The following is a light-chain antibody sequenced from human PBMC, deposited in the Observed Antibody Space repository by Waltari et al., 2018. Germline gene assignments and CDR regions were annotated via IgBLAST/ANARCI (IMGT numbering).Light chain of an antibody. J-gene: IGKJ2*01. CDR1: QTILYISYNKNY. CDR2: GTS. V-gene: IGKV4-1*01. Sequence: DIVMTQSPDSLAVSLGETTTLNCKSSQTILYISYNKNYFAWYQVKPGQAPKLLVYGTSTRESGVPDRFSGSGSGTDFSLTISSLQAEDVAVYYCQQYYSAPYTFGQGTKLEIK. CDR3: QQYYSAPYT.